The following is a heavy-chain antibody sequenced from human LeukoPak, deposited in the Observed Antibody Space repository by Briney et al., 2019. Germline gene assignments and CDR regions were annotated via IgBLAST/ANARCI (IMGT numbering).Heavy chain of an antibody. D-gene: IGHD5-12*01. CDR3: ARGATYEALDY. CDR1: GFTFSSYA. CDR2: ISYDGSNK. J-gene: IGHJ4*02. Sequence: GGSLRLSCAASGFTFSSYAMHWVRQAPGKGLEWVAVISYDGSNKYYADSVKGRFTISRDNSKNTLYLQMNSLRAEDTAVYYCARGATYEALDYWGQGTLVTVSS. V-gene: IGHV3-30-3*01.